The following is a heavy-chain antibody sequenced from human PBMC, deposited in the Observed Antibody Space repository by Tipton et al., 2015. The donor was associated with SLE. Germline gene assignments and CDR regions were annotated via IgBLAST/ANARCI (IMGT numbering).Heavy chain of an antibody. J-gene: IGHJ6*02. Sequence: GSLRLSCATSGFIFTNYWMSWIRQSPGKRLERVANIKWDGSEDFYVDSVKGRFTISRDDSKNEVDLQMNSLRVEDTAVYYCAKQAKGADGYGYTHYAMDVWGQGTTVTVS. CDR1: GFIFTNYW. V-gene: IGHV3-7*01. D-gene: IGHD5-18*01. CDR3: AKQAKGADGYGYTHYAMDV. CDR2: IKWDGSED.